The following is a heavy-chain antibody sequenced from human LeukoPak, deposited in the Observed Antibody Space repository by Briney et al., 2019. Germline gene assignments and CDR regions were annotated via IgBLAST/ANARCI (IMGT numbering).Heavy chain of an antibody. CDR1: GGSISSSY. D-gene: IGHD4-23*01. CDR2: IYYSGST. J-gene: IGHJ4*02. CDR3: ARGTARVTSPDFDY. Sequence: PSETLSLTCTVSGGSISSSYWSWIRQPPGKGLEWIGYIYYSGSTNYNPSLKSRVTISVDTSKNQFSLKLSSVTAADTAVYYCARGTARVTSPDFDYWGQGTLVTVSS. V-gene: IGHV4-59*01.